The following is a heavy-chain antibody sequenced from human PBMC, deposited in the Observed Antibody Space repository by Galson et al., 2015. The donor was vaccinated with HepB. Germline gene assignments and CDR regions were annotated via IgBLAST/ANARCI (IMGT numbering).Heavy chain of an antibody. D-gene: IGHD6-19*01. V-gene: IGHV3-53*01. CDR1: GFTVSSNY. CDR3: ARGLGIAVSDY. CDR2: IYSGGST. Sequence: SLRLSCAASGFTVSSNYMSWVRQAPGKGLEWVSVIYSGGSTYYADSVKGRFTISRDNSKNTLYLRMNSLRAEDTAVYYCARGLGIAVSDYWGQGTLVSVSS. J-gene: IGHJ4*02.